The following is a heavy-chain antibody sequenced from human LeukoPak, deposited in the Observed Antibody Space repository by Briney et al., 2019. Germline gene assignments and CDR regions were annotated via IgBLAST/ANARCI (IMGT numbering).Heavy chain of an antibody. CDR1: GFTFSNSA. D-gene: IGHD4-17*01. J-gene: IGHJ4*02. V-gene: IGHV3-64D*06. CDR3: VKGMTTENY. CDR2: ISSNGGST. Sequence: GGSLRLSCSASGFTFSNSAMHWVRQAPGKGLEYVSAISSNGGSTFYADSVKGRFTISRDNSKNTLFLQMSSVRPEDTAVYYCVKGMTTENYWGQGTLVTVSS.